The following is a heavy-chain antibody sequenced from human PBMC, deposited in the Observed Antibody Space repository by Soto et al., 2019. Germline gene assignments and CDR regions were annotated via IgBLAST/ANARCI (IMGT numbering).Heavy chain of an antibody. CDR2: ISDGYDGP. V-gene: IGHV3-23*01. D-gene: IGHD2-21*01. CDR3: AKGGIGRAQGLDF. CDR1: GFTFSSYA. Sequence: EVQLLESGGGLVQPGGSLRLSCAASGFTFSSYAMTWVRQAPGKGLEWISSISDGYDGPYYADSVKGRFTISRDNSEGTVSLQMNSLRADDTALYYCAKGGIGRAQGLDFWGQGTLVTVSS. J-gene: IGHJ4*02.